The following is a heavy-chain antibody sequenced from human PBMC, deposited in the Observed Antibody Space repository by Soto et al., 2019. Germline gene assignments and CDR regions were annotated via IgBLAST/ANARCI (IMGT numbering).Heavy chain of an antibody. J-gene: IGHJ6*02. CDR3: ARDTVIGYYHYGMDV. CDR2: INTDGSST. D-gene: IGHD3-10*01. CDR1: GFTFSSYW. Sequence: HPVGSLRLSCAASGFTFSSYWMHWVRQAPGKGLVWVSRINTDGSSTSYADSVKGRFTISRDNAKNTLYLQMNSLRAEDTAVYYCARDTVIGYYHYGMDVWGQGTTVTVSS. V-gene: IGHV3-74*01.